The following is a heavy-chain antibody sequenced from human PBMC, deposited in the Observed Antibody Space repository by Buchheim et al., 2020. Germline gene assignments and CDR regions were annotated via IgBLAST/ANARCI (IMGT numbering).Heavy chain of an antibody. D-gene: IGHD1-14*01. CDR1: GFTFSGYT. V-gene: IGHV3-30*04. CDR3: ARASVRRSSGRNPDPFDL. J-gene: IGHJ3*01. Sequence: QVQLEESGGGVVQPGRSLRLCCAASGFTFSGYTMHWVRQAPGKGLEWVAVLSYDESNEYYADSVKGRFTLSRDNINNTLSLPMNSLRAEDTAVYFCARASVRRSSGRNPDPFDLWGQGT. CDR2: LSYDESNE.